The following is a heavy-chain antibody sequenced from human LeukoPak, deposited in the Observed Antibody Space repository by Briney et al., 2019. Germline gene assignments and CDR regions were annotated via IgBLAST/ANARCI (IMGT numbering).Heavy chain of an antibody. D-gene: IGHD6-19*01. CDR1: GFTFSSHA. V-gene: IGHV3-23*01. Sequence: GGSLRLSCTASGFTFSSHAMSWVRQAPGKGLEWVSAISGSGGSTYYADSVKGRVTISRDNSKNTLYLQMNSLRAEDTAVYYCAIRAVAGRGFDYWGRGTLVTVSS. CDR3: AIRAVAGRGFDY. J-gene: IGHJ4*02. CDR2: ISGSGGST.